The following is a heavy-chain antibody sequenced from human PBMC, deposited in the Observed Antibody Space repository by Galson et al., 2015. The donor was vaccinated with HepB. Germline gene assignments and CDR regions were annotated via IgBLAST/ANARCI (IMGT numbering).Heavy chain of an antibody. D-gene: IGHD3-10*01. CDR1: GFTFSTYA. CDR2: ISGGGTST. V-gene: IGHV3-23*01. CDR3: AKSGGQGSGSFDY. J-gene: IGHJ4*02. Sequence: LRLSCAASGFTFSTYAMSWVRQAPGKGLEWVSSISGGGTSTYHADSVQGRFTISRDNSKNTLYLQMNSLRAEDTAVYYCAKSGGQGSGSFDYWGQGTLVTVSS.